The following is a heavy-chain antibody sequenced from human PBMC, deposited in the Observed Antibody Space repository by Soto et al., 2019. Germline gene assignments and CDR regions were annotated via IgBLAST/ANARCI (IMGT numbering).Heavy chain of an antibody. CDR1: GFTVSRYA. Sequence: GGSLRLSCATSGFTVSRYAISWVRQAPVKGLEWVSGISVSGDSRYDADSVKGRFTISRDNSKSTLYLQMNSLRAEDTAVYYCATIFRYGDPEYWGQGVLVTVSS. CDR2: ISVSGDSR. V-gene: IGHV3-23*01. D-gene: IGHD2-21*02. J-gene: IGHJ4*02. CDR3: ATIFRYGDPEY.